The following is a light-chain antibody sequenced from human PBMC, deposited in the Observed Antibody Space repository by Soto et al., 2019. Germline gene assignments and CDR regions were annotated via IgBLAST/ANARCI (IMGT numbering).Light chain of an antibody. Sequence: NQLTQSPSSLSASVGDRVTITCRASQGINNYLAWYQQKPGKAPKLLIYAASTLQSGVPSRFSGSGSGTDFTLTISRLQPEDFATYYCQQLNSYPFTFGGGTKVEIK. CDR2: AAS. V-gene: IGKV1-9*01. CDR3: QQLNSYPFT. CDR1: QGINNY. J-gene: IGKJ4*01.